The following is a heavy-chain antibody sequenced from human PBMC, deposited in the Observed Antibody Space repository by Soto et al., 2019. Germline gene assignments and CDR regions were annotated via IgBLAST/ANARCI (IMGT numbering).Heavy chain of an antibody. Sequence: QLQLQESGPGLVKPSETLSLTCTVSGGSISSSSYYWGWIRQPPGKGLEWIGSIYYSGSTYYNPSLKSRVTISVDTSKNQFSLKLSSVTAADTAVYYCARTYYDYIWGSYRYIDAFDIWGQGTMVTVSS. CDR3: ARTYYDYIWGSYRYIDAFDI. CDR2: IYYSGST. D-gene: IGHD3-16*02. CDR1: GGSISSSSYY. J-gene: IGHJ3*02. V-gene: IGHV4-39*01.